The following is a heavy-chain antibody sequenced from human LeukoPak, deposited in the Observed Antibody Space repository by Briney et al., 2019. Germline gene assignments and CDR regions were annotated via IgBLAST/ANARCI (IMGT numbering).Heavy chain of an antibody. V-gene: IGHV4-59*12. CDR3: ARDPGANNWFDP. Sequence: SETLSLTCTVSGGSINNYYWSWIRQPPGKGLEWIGYIFYSGSTNYNPSLKSRVTISVDTSKNQFSLKLSSVTAADTAVYYCARDPGANNWFDPWGQGTLVTVSS. J-gene: IGHJ5*02. CDR2: IFYSGST. CDR1: GGSINNYY.